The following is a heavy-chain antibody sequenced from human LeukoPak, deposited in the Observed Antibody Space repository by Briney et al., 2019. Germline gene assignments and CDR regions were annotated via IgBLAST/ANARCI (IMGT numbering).Heavy chain of an antibody. D-gene: IGHD6-13*01. V-gene: IGHV3-11*01. CDR1: GSTFSDYY. J-gene: IGHJ5*02. CDR3: ARDESSSWLNWFDP. Sequence: PGGSLRLSCAASGSTFSDYYMSWIRQAPGKGLEWVSYISSSGSTIYYADSVKGRFTISRDNAKNSLYLQMNSLRAEDTAVYYCARDESSSWLNWFDPWGQGTLVTVSS. CDR2: ISSSGSTI.